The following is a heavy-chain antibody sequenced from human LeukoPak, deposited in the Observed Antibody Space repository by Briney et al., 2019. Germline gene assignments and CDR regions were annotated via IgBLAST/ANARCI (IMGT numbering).Heavy chain of an antibody. V-gene: IGHV3-23*01. CDR1: GFSFSNYT. CDR2: ISGTGGNT. CDR3: AKDFEFKWQQPSDH. D-gene: IGHD1/OR15-1a*01. Sequence: AGGSLRLSCAVSGFSFSNYTMSWVRQFPGKGLEWVSGISGTGGNTYYADSVKGRFTISRDNSKNMPYLQMNTLTAEDTAIYFCAKDFEFKWQQPSDHWGQGTPVTVSS. J-gene: IGHJ4*02.